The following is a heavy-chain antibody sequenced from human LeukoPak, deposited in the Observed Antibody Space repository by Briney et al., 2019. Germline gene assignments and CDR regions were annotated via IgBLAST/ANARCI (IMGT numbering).Heavy chain of an antibody. CDR1: GFTFTSYY. Sequence: GGSLRLSCAASGFTFTSYYMHWVRQAPGQGLEWMGIINPSGGSTSYAQKFQGRVTMTRDTSTSTVYMELSSLRSEDTAVYYCARDRIVATIRSFDYWGQGTLVTVSS. CDR2: INPSGGST. J-gene: IGHJ4*02. V-gene: IGHV1-46*01. D-gene: IGHD5-12*01. CDR3: ARDRIVATIRSFDY.